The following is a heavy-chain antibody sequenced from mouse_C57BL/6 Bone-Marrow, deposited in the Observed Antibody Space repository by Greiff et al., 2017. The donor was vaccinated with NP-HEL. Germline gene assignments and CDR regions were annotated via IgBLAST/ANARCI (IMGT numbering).Heavy chain of an antibody. D-gene: IGHD1-1*01. J-gene: IGHJ1*03. Sequence: EVQLQQSGTVLARPGASVKMSCKTSGYTFTSYWMHWVKQRPGQGLEWIGAIYPGNSDTSYNQKFKGKAKLTAVTSASTAYMELSSLTNEDSAVYYCTGQLYYYYGSSGGYWYFDVWGTGTTVTVSS. CDR2: IYPGNSDT. CDR3: TGQLYYYYGSSGGYWYFDV. CDR1: GYTFTSYW. V-gene: IGHV1-5*01.